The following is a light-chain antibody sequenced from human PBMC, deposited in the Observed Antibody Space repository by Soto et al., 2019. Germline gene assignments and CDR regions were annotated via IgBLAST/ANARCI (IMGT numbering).Light chain of an antibody. CDR2: EVS. V-gene: IGLV2-14*01. J-gene: IGLJ1*01. CDR3: SSYTSSSTDV. CDR1: SSDFVDYNY. Sequence: QAVVTQPASVSGSPGQSITISCTGTSSDFVDYNYVSWYQQHPGKAPKLMIYEVSNRPSGVSNRFSGSKSGNTASLTISGLQAEDEADYYCSSYTSSSTDVFGTGTKLTVL.